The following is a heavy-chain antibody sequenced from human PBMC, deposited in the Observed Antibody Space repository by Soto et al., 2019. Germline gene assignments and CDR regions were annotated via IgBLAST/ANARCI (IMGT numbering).Heavy chain of an antibody. CDR1: GGSISSYY. V-gene: IGHV4-59*08. J-gene: IGHJ3*02. CDR2: IYYSGST. Sequence: SETLSLTCTVSGGSISSYYWSWIRQPPGKGLEWIGYIYYSGSTNYNPSLKSRVTISVDTSKNQFSLKLISVTAADTAVYYCARLGGEIFGVVIEAFDIWGQGTMVTVSS. CDR3: ARLGGEIFGVVIEAFDI. D-gene: IGHD3-3*01.